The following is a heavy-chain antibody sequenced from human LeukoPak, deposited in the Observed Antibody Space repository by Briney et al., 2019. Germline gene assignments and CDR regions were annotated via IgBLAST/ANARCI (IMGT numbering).Heavy chain of an antibody. D-gene: IGHD1-26*01. CDR3: ARFSGNYSGVAFDI. CDR2: IIPLFVKA. V-gene: IGHV1-69*13. CDR1: GGTFISYA. Sequence: ASVKVSFKTSGGTFISYALSWVRQAPGQGLEWRGGIIPLFVKANYADEFLGRITITADESTNTAYMELSSLRSEDTAVYYCARFSGNYSGVAFDIWGQGTMVTVSS. J-gene: IGHJ3*02.